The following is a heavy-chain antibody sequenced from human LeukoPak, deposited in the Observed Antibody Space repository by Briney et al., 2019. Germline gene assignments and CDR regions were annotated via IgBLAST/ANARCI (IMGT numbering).Heavy chain of an antibody. CDR2: ISGSGGST. Sequence: LPGGSLRLSCAASGFTFSSYAMSWVRQAPGKGLEWVSAISGSGGSTYYADSVKGRFTISRDNSKNTLYLQMNSLRAEDTAVYYCAKGGGYCGGDCYELGAFDIWGQGTMVTVSS. CDR3: AKGGGYCGGDCYELGAFDI. CDR1: GFTFSSYA. J-gene: IGHJ3*02. D-gene: IGHD2-21*02. V-gene: IGHV3-23*01.